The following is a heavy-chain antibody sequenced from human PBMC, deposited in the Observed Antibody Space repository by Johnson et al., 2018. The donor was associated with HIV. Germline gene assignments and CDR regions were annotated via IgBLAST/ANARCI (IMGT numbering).Heavy chain of an antibody. CDR2: INWNGGNT. V-gene: IGHV3-20*04. CDR1: RFTFDDYG. J-gene: IGHJ3*02. D-gene: IGHD1-14*01. CDR3: ARDDRPDGFDI. Sequence: MQLVVSGGGVVQPGGSLRLSCAASRFTFDDYGMSWVRQAPGKGLEWVSGINWNGGNTDYADSVKGRFTISRDNSKNTLYLQMNSLRAEDTAVYYCARDDRPDGFDIGGQGTRVTVSS.